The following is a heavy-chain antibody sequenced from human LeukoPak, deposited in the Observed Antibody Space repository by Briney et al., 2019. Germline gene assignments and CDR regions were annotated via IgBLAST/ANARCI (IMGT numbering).Heavy chain of an antibody. V-gene: IGHV3-7*05. CDR1: GFMFTSYW. D-gene: IGHD5/OR15-5a*01. CDR2: INHDGSEK. CDR3: ARVVVSTTNRFDP. J-gene: IGHJ5*02. Sequence: PGGSLSLSCAASGFMFTSYWVSWVRQAPGKGLEWVASINHDGSEKYYVDSVKGRSTISRDNAKNSLYLQMNSLRAEDTAVYHCARVVVSTTNRFDPWGQGTLVTVSS.